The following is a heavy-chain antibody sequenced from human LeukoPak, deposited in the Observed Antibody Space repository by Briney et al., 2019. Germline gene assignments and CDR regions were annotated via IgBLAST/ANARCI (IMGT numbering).Heavy chain of an antibody. D-gene: IGHD5-18*01. Sequence: GGSLRLSCAASGFTFSSYAMSWVRQAPGKGLEWVSAISGSGGSTYYADSVRGRFTISRDNSKNTLYLQMNSLRAEDTAVYYCAREVYSYGRYYFDYWGQGTLVSVSS. V-gene: IGHV3-23*01. CDR1: GFTFSSYA. CDR3: AREVYSYGRYYFDY. CDR2: ISGSGGST. J-gene: IGHJ4*02.